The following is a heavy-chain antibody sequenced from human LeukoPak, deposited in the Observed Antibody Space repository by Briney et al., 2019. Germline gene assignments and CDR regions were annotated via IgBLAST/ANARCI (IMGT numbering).Heavy chain of an antibody. V-gene: IGHV1-69*13. J-gene: IGHJ4*02. CDR1: GGTFSSYA. CDR2: IIPIFGTA. CDR3: ASSYDSSGYYLVY. Sequence: SVKVSCKASGGTFSSYAISWVRQAPGQGLEWMGGIIPIFGTANYAQKFQGRVTITADESTSTAYMELSSLRSEDTAVYYCASSYDSSGYYLVYWGQGTLVTVSS. D-gene: IGHD3-22*01.